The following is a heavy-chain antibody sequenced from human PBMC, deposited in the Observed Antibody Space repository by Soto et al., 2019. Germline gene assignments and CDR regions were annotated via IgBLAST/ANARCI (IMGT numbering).Heavy chain of an antibody. D-gene: IGHD3-10*01. CDR3: ARGWVRGVIPHQYNWFDP. J-gene: IGHJ5*02. V-gene: IGHV1-69*13. CDR2: IIPIFGTA. CDR1: GGTFSSYA. Sequence: GASVKVSCKASGGTFSSYAISWVRQAPGQGLEWMGGIIPIFGTANYAQKFQGRVTITADESTSTAYMELSSLRSEDTAVYYCARGWVRGVIPHQYNWFDPWGQGTLVTVSS.